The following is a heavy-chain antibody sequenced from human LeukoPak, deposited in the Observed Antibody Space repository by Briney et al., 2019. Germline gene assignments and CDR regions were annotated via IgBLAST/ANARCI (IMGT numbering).Heavy chain of an antibody. CDR3: ARLPNGWLQSGAFDI. J-gene: IGHJ3*02. Sequence: SETLSLTCAVYGGSFSGYYWSWIRQPPGKGLEWIGEINHSGSTNYNPSLKSRVTISVDTSKNQFSLKLSSVTAADTAVYYCARLPNGWLQSGAFDIWGQGTMVTVSS. D-gene: IGHD5-24*01. CDR2: INHSGST. V-gene: IGHV4-34*01. CDR1: GGSFSGYY.